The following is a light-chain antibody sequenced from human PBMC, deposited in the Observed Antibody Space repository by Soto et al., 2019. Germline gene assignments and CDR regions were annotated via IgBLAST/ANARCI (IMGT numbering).Light chain of an antibody. Sequence: QSALTQPASVSGSPGQSITISRTGTSSDIGGYNYVSWYQQHAGKSPKLMIYEVRNRPSGVSNRFSGSKSGNTASLTISGLQAEDEADYYCSSYTTSTSLVFGGGTKVTVL. CDR3: SSYTTSTSLV. V-gene: IGLV2-14*01. CDR2: EVR. J-gene: IGLJ3*02. CDR1: SSDIGGYNY.